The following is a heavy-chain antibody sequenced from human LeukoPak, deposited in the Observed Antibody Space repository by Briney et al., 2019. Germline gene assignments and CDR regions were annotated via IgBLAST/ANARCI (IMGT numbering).Heavy chain of an antibody. D-gene: IGHD6-13*01. CDR1: GYTFSGYN. CDR3: AKLPGEQQVDSTFDY. Sequence: ASVKVSCKTSGYTFSGYNMHWVRQAPGQGLEWMDWINPNSGGTNYAQNFKGRVTMTRDTSISTAYMELSRLRSDDTAVYYCAKLPGEQQVDSTFDYWGQGTLVTVSS. V-gene: IGHV1-2*02. J-gene: IGHJ4*01. CDR2: INPNSGGT.